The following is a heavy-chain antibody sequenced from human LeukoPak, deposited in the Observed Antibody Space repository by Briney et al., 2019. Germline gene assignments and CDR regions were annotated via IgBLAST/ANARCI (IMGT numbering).Heavy chain of an antibody. CDR2: IYYSGST. V-gene: IGHV4-31*03. Sequence: SETLSLTCTVSGGSISSGGYYWRWIRQHPGTGLEWIGYIYYSGSTYYNPSLKSRVTISVDTSKNQFSLKLSSVTAADTAVYYCARGAVVGANDPWGQGTLVTVSS. CDR1: GGSISSGGYY. J-gene: IGHJ5*02. CDR3: ARGAVVGANDP. D-gene: IGHD1-26*01.